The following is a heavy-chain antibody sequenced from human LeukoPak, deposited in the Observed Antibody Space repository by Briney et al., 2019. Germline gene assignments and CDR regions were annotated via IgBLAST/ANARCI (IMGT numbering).Heavy chain of an antibody. Sequence: ASVKVSCKASGYTFTSYDTNWVRQATGQGLEWMGWMNPNSGNTGYAQKFQGRVTMTRNTSISTAYMELSSLRSEDTAVYYCAIYYYDSSGYHPDFDYWGQGTLATVSS. J-gene: IGHJ4*02. CDR1: GYTFTSYD. D-gene: IGHD3-22*01. V-gene: IGHV1-8*01. CDR2: MNPNSGNT. CDR3: AIYYYDSSGYHPDFDY.